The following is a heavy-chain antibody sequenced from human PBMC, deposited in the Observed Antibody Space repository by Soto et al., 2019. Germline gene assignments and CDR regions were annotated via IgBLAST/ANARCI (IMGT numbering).Heavy chain of an antibody. Sequence: EVQLLESGGGLVQPGGSLRLSCAASGFTFSSYAMNWIRQGPGKGLEWVSGISVNDGRAYYADSVKGRFTVSRDNSKDTLYLQMNSVRDEDTAVYSCVKGYGSGLNWFDRWGQGTLVTVSS. D-gene: IGHD3-10*01. CDR2: ISVNDGRA. CDR1: GFTFSSYA. CDR3: VKGYGSGLNWFDR. V-gene: IGHV3-23*01. J-gene: IGHJ5*02.